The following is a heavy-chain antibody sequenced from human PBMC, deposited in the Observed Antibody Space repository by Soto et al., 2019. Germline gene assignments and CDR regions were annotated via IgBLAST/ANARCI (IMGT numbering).Heavy chain of an antibody. CDR1: GFTFSSYA. CDR2: ISGSGGST. D-gene: IGHD2-2*01. J-gene: IGHJ4*02. CDR3: AKDLLHCSSTSCYAWFDY. Sequence: GGSXRLSCAASGFTFSSYAMSWVRQAPGKGLEWVSAISGSGGSTYYADSVKGRFTISRDNSKNTLYLQMNSLRAEDTAVYYCAKDLLHCSSTSCYAWFDYWGQGTLVTVSS. V-gene: IGHV3-23*01.